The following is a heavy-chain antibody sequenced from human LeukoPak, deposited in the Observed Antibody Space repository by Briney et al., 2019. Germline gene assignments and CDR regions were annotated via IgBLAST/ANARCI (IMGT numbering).Heavy chain of an antibody. V-gene: IGHV4-59*08. CDR2: IYYSGST. Sequence: PSETLSLTCTVSGGSISSYYWSWIRQPPGKGLEWIGYIYYSGSTNYNPSLKSRVTISVDTSKNQFSLKLSSMTAADTAVYYCARYGSYSSSWYFDYWGQGTLVTVSS. CDR3: ARYGSYSSSWYFDY. CDR1: GGSISSYY. J-gene: IGHJ4*02. D-gene: IGHD6-13*01.